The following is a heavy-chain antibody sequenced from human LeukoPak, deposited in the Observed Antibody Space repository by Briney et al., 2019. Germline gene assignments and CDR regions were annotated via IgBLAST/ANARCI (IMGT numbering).Heavy chain of an antibody. CDR1: GYTFTGYY. CDR3: ARDPSGYDLGTDY. J-gene: IGHJ4*02. CDR2: INPNSGGT. D-gene: IGHD5-12*01. V-gene: IGHV1-2*02. Sequence: ASVKVSCKASGYTFTGYYMHWVRQAPGQGLEWMGWINPNSGGTNYARKFQGRVTMTRDTSISTAYMELSRLRSDDTAVYYCARDPSGYDLGTDYWGQGTLVTVSS.